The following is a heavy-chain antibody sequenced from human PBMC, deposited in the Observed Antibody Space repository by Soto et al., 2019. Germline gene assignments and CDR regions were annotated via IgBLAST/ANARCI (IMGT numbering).Heavy chain of an antibody. CDR3: TTRSQVVAMGFGAFDI. V-gene: IGHV3-15*01. Sequence: EVQLVESGGGLVKPGGSLRLSCAASGFTFSNAWMSWVRQAPGKGLEWVGRIKSKTDGGTTDYAAPVKGRFTISRDDSKNTLYLQMNSLKTEDTAVYYCTTRSQVVAMGFGAFDIWGQGTMVTVSS. CDR2: IKSKTDGGTT. D-gene: IGHD3-22*01. CDR1: GFTFSNAW. J-gene: IGHJ3*02.